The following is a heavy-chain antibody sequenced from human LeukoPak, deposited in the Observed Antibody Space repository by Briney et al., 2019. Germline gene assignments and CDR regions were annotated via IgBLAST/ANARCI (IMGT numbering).Heavy chain of an antibody. D-gene: IGHD1-26*01. V-gene: IGHV4-39*01. CDR2: IYYGGST. J-gene: IGHJ3*02. Sequence: SETLSLICTVSGGSISSNNHYWGWIRQPPGKGLEWIGSIYYGGSTQYNPSLKSRVTISVDASKNQFSLNLTSVTATETAVFYCARQLAYGSRAFDIWGQGTVVTVSS. CDR1: GGSISSNNHY. CDR3: ARQLAYGSRAFDI.